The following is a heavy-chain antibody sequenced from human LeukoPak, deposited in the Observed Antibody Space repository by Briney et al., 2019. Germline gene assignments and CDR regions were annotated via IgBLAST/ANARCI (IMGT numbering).Heavy chain of an antibody. V-gene: IGHV1-69*05. D-gene: IGHD6-13*01. CDR2: IIPIFGTA. CDR1: GGTFSSYA. J-gene: IGHJ5*02. CDR3: ARELAAAAEPGQYNWFDP. Sequence: SVKVSCKASGGTFSSYAISWMRQAPGQGLGRMGGIIPIFGTANYAQKFQGRVTITTDESTSTAYMELSSLRSEDTAVYYCARELAAAAEPGQYNWFDPWGQGTLVTVSS.